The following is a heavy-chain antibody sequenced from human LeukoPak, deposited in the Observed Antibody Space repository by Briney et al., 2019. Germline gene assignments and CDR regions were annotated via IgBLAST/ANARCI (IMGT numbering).Heavy chain of an antibody. D-gene: IGHD2-15*01. CDR3: ARGYCSGGSCFGFGDYYYYMDV. CDR2: IIPIFGTA. J-gene: IGHJ6*03. Sequence: GASVKVSCKASGGTFSSYAISWVRQAPGQGLEWIGGIIPIFGTANYAQKFQGRVTITADESTSTAYMELSSLRSEDTAVYYCARGYCSGGSCFGFGDYYYYMDVWGKGTTVTVSS. CDR1: GGTFSSYA. V-gene: IGHV1-69*13.